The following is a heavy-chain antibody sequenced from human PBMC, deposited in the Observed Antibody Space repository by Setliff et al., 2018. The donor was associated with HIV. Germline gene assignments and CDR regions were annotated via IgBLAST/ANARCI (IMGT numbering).Heavy chain of an antibody. Sequence: SETLSLTCSVSGDSVFTSTYYWGWIRQPPGKRLEWIGSIYYSGNTYYNPSLKSRVTISVDTSKNQFFLNLSSVTATDSAVYYCARLGRPYSGQGWFDPWGQGTLVTVSS. V-gene: IGHV4-39*01. CDR3: ARLGRPYSGQGWFDP. CDR2: IYYSGNT. D-gene: IGHD5-12*01. J-gene: IGHJ5*02. CDR1: GDSVFTSTYY.